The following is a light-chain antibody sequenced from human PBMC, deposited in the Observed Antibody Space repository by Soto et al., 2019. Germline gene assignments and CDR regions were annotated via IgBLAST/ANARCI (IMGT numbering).Light chain of an antibody. CDR2: KDS. J-gene: IGLJ3*02. V-gene: IGLV3-27*01. CDR3: YSAPYNSLGV. Sequence: SYELTQPSSVSVSPEQTARITCSGNVLAKKYARWFQQKPGQAPVLVIYKDSERPSGIPERISGSSSGTTVALTISGAQVEDEADYYCYSAPYNSLGVFGGGTKLTVL. CDR1: VLAKKY.